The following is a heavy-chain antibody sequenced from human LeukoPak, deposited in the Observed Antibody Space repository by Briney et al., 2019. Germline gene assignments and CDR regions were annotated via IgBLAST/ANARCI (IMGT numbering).Heavy chain of an antibody. Sequence: PSETLSLTCTVSGGSISSYYWSWIRQPPGKGLEWIGYIYYSGSTNYNPSLKSRVTISVDTSKNQFSLKLSSVTAADTAVYYCARGFKPDYGDYGTPFDYWGQGTLVTVSS. CDR3: ARGFKPDYGDYGTPFDY. D-gene: IGHD4-17*01. CDR1: GGSISSYY. V-gene: IGHV4-59*01. J-gene: IGHJ4*02. CDR2: IYYSGST.